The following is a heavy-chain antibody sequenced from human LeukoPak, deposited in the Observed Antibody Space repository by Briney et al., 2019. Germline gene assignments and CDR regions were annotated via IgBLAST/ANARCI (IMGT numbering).Heavy chain of an antibody. CDR1: GGSISSSSYY. D-gene: IGHD3-9*01. V-gene: IGHV4-39*07. Sequence: SETLSLTCTVSGGSISSSSYYWGWIRQPPGKGLEWIGSIYYSGSTYYNPSLKSRVTISVDTSKSQFSLKLSSVTAADTAVYYCARKQYYDILTGLTWFDPWGQGTLVTVSS. CDR2: IYYSGST. J-gene: IGHJ5*02. CDR3: ARKQYYDILTGLTWFDP.